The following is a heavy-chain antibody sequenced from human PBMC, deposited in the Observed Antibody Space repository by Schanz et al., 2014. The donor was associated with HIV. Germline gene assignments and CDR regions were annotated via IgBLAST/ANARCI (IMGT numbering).Heavy chain of an antibody. J-gene: IGHJ6*02. V-gene: IGHV1-2*02. CDR2: INPNSGGT. Sequence: QVQLVQSGAEVKKPGASVKVSCKAPGHPFTGYYIHWVRQAPGQGLEWMGWINPNSGGTNYAPKFQGRVTMTRETSVSTAYMELSRLTSDDTAMYYCAREKVGILADYTPNGMDVWGQGTTVIVS. CDR3: AREKVGILADYTPNGMDV. CDR1: GHPFTGYY. D-gene: IGHD3-9*01.